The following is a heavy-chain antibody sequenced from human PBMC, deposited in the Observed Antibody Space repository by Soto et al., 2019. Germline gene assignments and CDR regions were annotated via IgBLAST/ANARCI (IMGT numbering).Heavy chain of an antibody. J-gene: IGHJ6*02. CDR1: GYSFTSYW. D-gene: IGHD3-22*01. CDR3: ARHVYHDSSGYHYYYYGMDV. Sequence: PGESLKISCKGSGYSFTSYWIGWVRQMPGKGLEWMGIIYPGDSDTRYSPSFQGQVTTSADKSISTAYLQWSSLKASDTAMYYCARHVYHDSSGYHYYYYGMDVWGQGTTVTVSS. CDR2: IYPGDSDT. V-gene: IGHV5-51*01.